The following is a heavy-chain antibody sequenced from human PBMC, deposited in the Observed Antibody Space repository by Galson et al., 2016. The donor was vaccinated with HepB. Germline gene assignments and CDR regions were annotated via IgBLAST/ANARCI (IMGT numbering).Heavy chain of an antibody. CDR1: GDTLTELS. V-gene: IGHV1-24*01. D-gene: IGHD3-3*01. Sequence: SVKVSCKVSGDTLTELSVHWVRQAPGKGLEWMGGFDPDSGETLYAQRFQGRVTVTEDTSTDTAYMELNSLRSEDTAVYYCATDRLGWSGYYNYWGQGTLVTVSS. CDR3: ATDRLGWSGYYNY. CDR2: FDPDSGET. J-gene: IGHJ4*02.